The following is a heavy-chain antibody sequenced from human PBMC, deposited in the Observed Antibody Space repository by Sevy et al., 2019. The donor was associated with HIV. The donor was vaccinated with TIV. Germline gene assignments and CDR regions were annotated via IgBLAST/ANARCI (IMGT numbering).Heavy chain of an antibody. J-gene: IGHJ6*03. Sequence: SETLSLTCTVSGGSISSYYWSWIRQPPGKGLEWIGYIYYSGSTNYNPSLKSRVTISVDTSKNQFSLKLSSVTAADTAVYYCARAVTYSRIRSYYYYYMDVWGKGTTVTVSS. CDR2: IYYSGST. CDR1: GGSISSYY. V-gene: IGHV4-59*01. D-gene: IGHD2-21*01. CDR3: ARAVTYSRIRSYYYYYMDV.